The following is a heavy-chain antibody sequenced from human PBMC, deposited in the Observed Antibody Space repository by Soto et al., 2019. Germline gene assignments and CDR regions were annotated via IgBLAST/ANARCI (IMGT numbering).Heavy chain of an antibody. CDR3: ARVPINITIFGVLYYMDV. Sequence: GGSLRLSCAASGFTFSSYGMHWVRQAPGKGLEWVAVIWYDGSNKYYADSVKGRFTISRDNSKNTLYLQMNSLRAEDTAVYYCARVPINITIFGVLYYMDVWGKGTTVTVSS. V-gene: IGHV3-33*01. CDR2: IWYDGSNK. J-gene: IGHJ6*03. D-gene: IGHD3-3*01. CDR1: GFTFSSYG.